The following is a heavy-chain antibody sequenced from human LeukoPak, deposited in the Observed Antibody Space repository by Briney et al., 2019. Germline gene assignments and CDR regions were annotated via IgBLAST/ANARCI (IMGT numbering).Heavy chain of an antibody. CDR3: ARLYSSGWYLFDI. D-gene: IGHD6-19*01. Sequence: SETLSLTCTVSGGSISSSSYYWGWIRQPPGKGLEWIGSIYYSGSTYYNPSLKSRVAISVDTSKNQFSLKLSSVTAADTAVYYCARLYSSGWYLFDIWGQGTMVTVSS. CDR2: IYYSGST. CDR1: GGSISSSSYY. J-gene: IGHJ3*02. V-gene: IGHV4-39*01.